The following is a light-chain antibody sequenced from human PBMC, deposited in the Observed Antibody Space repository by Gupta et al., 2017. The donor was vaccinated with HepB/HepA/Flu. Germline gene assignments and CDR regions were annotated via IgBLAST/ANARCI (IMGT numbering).Light chain of an antibody. V-gene: IGLV2-18*02. CDR2: EVS. CDR3: SSYTSSSTLV. CDR1: SSDVGSYNR. Sequence: QSALTQPPSVSGSPGQSVTISCTGTSSDVGSYNRVSWYQQPPGTAPKLMIYEVSNRPSGVPDLFSGSKSGNTASLTISVPKAEDEADYYCSSYTSSSTLVFGGGTKLTVL. J-gene: IGLJ2*01.